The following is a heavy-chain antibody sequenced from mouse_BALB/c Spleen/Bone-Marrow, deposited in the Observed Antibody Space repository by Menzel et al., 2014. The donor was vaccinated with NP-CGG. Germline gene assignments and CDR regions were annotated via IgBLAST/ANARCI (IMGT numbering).Heavy chain of an antibody. V-gene: IGHV5-9-4*01. CDR1: GFTFSSYA. CDR3: AREEGNFLAY. D-gene: IGHD2-1*01. CDR2: ISSGGSYT. J-gene: IGHJ3*01. Sequence: EVMLVESGGGLVKPGGSLKLSCAASGFTFSSYAMSWVRQSPEKRLEWVAEISSGGSYTYYPDTVTGRFTISRDNAKNSLYLEMSSLRSEDAAMYYRAREEGNFLAYWGQGTMLTVSA.